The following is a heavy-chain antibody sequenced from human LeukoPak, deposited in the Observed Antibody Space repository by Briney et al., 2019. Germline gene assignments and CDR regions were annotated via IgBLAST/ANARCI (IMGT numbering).Heavy chain of an antibody. CDR2: ISGSGGST. J-gene: IGHJ3*02. Sequence: GGSLRLSCAASGFTFSSYAMSWVRQAPGKGLEWVSAISGSGGSTYYADSVKGRFTIPRDNSKNTLYLQMNSLRAEDTAVYYCAKDGTYYYILYAFDIWGQGTMVTVSS. D-gene: IGHD3-9*01. CDR3: AKDGTYYYILYAFDI. V-gene: IGHV3-23*01. CDR1: GFTFSSYA.